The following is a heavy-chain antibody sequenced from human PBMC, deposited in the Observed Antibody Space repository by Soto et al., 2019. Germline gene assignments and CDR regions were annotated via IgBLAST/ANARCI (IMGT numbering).Heavy chain of an antibody. V-gene: IGHV3-20*04. CDR2: INWNGGST. J-gene: IGHJ4*02. CDR3: ARDDGSGSYYIPQASDY. Sequence: EVQLVESGGGVVRPGGSLRLSCAASGFTFDDYGMSWVRQAPGKGLERVSGINWNGGSTGYADSVKGRFTISRDNAKNSLYLQMNSLRAEDTALYYCARDDGSGSYYIPQASDYWGQGTLVTVSS. CDR1: GFTFDDYG. D-gene: IGHD3-10*01.